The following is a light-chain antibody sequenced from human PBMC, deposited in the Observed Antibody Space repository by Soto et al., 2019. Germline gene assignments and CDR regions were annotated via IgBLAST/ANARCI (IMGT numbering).Light chain of an antibody. CDR2: DVS. CDR1: SSDVGSYNR. CDR3: CSYAGSYTYI. V-gene: IGLV2-11*01. Sequence: QSALTQPRSVSGSPGQSVTISCTGTSSDVGSYNRVSWYQQPPGKAPKLMIYDVSQRPSGVPDRFSGSKSDSTASLTISGLQAEDEADYYCCSYAGSYTYIFGPGTKVTVL. J-gene: IGLJ1*01.